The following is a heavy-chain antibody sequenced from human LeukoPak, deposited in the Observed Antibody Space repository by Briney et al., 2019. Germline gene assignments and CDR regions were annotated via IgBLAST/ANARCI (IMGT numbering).Heavy chain of an antibody. CDR1: GGSFSGYY. CDR3: ARGLRPNWFDP. CDR2: IYYSGST. D-gene: IGHD5-12*01. J-gene: IGHJ5*02. Sequence: KPSETLSLTCAVYGGSFSGYYWSWIRQHPGKGLEWIGYIYYSGSTYYNPSLKSRVTISVDTSKNQFSLKLSSVTAADTAVYYCARGLRPNWFDPWGQGTLVTVSS. V-gene: IGHV4-31*11.